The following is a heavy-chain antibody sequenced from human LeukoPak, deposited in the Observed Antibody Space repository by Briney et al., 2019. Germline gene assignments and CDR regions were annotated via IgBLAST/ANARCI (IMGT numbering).Heavy chain of an antibody. J-gene: IGHJ4*02. CDR3: AKGRTGFSYGYGIDY. CDR1: GFTFSSYS. Sequence: GGSLRLSCAASGFTFSSYSMNWVRQAPGKGLEWVSYISSSSTMYYVDSVKGRFSISRDNAKNSLYLQMNSLRAEDAAIYYCAKGRTGFSYGYGIDYWGQGTLVTVSS. CDR2: ISSSSTM. D-gene: IGHD5-18*01. V-gene: IGHV3-48*01.